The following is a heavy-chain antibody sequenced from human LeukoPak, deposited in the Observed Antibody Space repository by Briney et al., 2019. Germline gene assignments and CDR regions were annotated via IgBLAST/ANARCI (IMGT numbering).Heavy chain of an antibody. Sequence: PGGSLRLSCAASGFTFSDYWMTWVRQAPGKGLEWVANIQQDGSEKNYVDSVKGRFTISRDNARNSLYLQMNTLRAEDTAVYYCARCISSGLEYWGQGTLVTVSS. CDR2: IQQDGSEK. CDR1: GFTFSDYW. J-gene: IGHJ4*02. CDR3: ARCISSGLEY. V-gene: IGHV3-7*05. D-gene: IGHD6-19*01.